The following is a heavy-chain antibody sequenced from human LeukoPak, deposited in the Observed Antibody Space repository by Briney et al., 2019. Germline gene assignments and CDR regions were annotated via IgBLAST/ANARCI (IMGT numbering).Heavy chain of an antibody. D-gene: IGHD1-26*01. CDR3: AKPTRGCGSYQFDY. V-gene: IGHV3-23*01. CDR2: ISGSGGST. J-gene: IGHJ4*02. CDR1: GFTFSSYA. Sequence: QPGGSLRLSCAASGFTFSSYAMSWVRQAPGKGLEWVSAISGSGGSTYYADSVKGRFAISRDNSKNTLYLQMNSLRAEDTAVYYCAKPTRGCGSYQFDYWGQGTLVTVSS.